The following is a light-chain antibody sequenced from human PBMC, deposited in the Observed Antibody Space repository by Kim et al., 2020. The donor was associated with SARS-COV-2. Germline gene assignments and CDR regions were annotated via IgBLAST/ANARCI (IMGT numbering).Light chain of an antibody. J-gene: IGKJ2*01. CDR1: QSISVY. V-gene: IGKV1-39*01. CDR2: AAS. CDR3: QQSFGTPYT. Sequence: SASVGDRVSITCRASQSISVYLNWYQQKLGKAPTLLIYAASNLQSGVPSRFSGSGSGTDFTLTISSLQREDFATYYCQQSFGTPYTFGQGTKLEI.